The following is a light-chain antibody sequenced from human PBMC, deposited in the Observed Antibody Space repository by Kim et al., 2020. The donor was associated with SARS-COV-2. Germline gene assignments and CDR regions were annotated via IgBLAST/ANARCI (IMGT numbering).Light chain of an antibody. Sequence: GQSVTISCSGTINDLVTYALVSWYQQYPGKAPRLIIFDISQRPSGISGRFSGSKSGNTASLTISPLEPDDEADYFCSSFTSGVSWVFGGGTQLTVL. CDR2: DIS. J-gene: IGLJ3*02. CDR1: INDLVTYAL. V-gene: IGLV2-14*02. CDR3: SSFTSGVSWV.